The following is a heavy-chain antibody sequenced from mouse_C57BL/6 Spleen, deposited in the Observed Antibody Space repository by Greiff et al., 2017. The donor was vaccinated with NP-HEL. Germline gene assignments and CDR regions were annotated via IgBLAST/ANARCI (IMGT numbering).Heavy chain of an antibody. D-gene: IGHD2-3*01. CDR2: INPNNGGT. Sequence: EVQLQQSGPELVKPGASVKISCKASGYTFTDYYMNWVKQSHGKSLEWIGDINPNNGGTSYNQKFKGKATLTVDKSSSTAYMELRSLTSEDSAVHYCARGAIYDGYYPLFDYWGQGTTLTVSS. J-gene: IGHJ2*01. CDR1: GYTFTDYY. CDR3: ARGAIYDGYYPLFDY. V-gene: IGHV1-26*01.